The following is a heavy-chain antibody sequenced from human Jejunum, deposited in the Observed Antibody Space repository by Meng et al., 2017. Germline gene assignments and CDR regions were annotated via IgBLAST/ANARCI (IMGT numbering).Heavy chain of an antibody. V-gene: IGHV3-21*01. D-gene: IGHD3-22*01. CDR3: ARDVGSSGYSPFDAFDF. CDR2: ISSRSNYI. J-gene: IGHJ3*01. CDR1: GFTFSSYA. Sequence: ESLKISCAASGFTFSSYAMHWVRQAPGKGLEWVSSISSRSNYIYYADSVKGRFTISRDNAKNSLSLQMNSLRAEDTAVYYCARDVGSSGYSPFDAFDFWGQGKMV.